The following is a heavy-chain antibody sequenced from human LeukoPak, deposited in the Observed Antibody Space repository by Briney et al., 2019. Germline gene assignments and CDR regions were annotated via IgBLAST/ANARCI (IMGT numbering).Heavy chain of an antibody. D-gene: IGHD5-18*01. J-gene: IGHJ4*02. Sequence: GESLKISCEGSGYSFTSYWIGWVRQMPGKGLEWMGIIYPGDSETRYSPSFQGQVTISADKSTSTAFLQWNSLKASDTAIYYCARRRGYNDGLDQWGQGTLVTVSS. CDR1: GYSFTSYW. CDR3: ARRRGYNDGLDQ. CDR2: IYPGDSET. V-gene: IGHV5-51*01.